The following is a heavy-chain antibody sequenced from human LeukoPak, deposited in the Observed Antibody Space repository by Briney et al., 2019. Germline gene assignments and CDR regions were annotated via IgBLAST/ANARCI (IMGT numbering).Heavy chain of an antibody. Sequence: SETLSHTCTVSGFSISSYYWTWIRQPAGSGLEWIGRIYVSGTTNYHPSLKSRVTMSVDTSKNQFSLKLTSVTAADTAVYYCAREGYNYGLDYWGQGALVTVSS. CDR2: IYVSGTT. CDR1: GFSISSYY. J-gene: IGHJ4*02. CDR3: AREGYNYGLDY. D-gene: IGHD4-17*01. V-gene: IGHV4-4*07.